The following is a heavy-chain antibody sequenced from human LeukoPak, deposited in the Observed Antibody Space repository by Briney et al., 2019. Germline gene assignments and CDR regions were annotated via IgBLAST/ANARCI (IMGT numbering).Heavy chain of an antibody. J-gene: IGHJ4*02. D-gene: IGHD6-19*01. CDR3: ARRERCCSGWYEDH. CDR2: ISGCNGDT. CDR1: GYIPSSYG. V-gene: IGHV1-18*01. Sequence: ASVKVSCKAVGYIPSSYGISWVRQAPGQGLEWMGWISGCNGDTNYAQNLHDRLTMSTDTSTSTAYMELTSLRSDDTAVYYCARRERCCSGWYEDHWGQGTLVTVSS.